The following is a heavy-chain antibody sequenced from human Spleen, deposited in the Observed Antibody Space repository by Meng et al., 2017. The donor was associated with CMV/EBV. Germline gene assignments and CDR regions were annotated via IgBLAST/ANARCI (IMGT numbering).Heavy chain of an antibody. J-gene: IGHJ6*02. CDR2: INPNSGGT. CDR1: GYY. CDR3: ARVYYDSSGYYSDHYYGMDV. V-gene: IGHV1-2*02. D-gene: IGHD3-22*01. Sequence: GYYMHWVRQAPGQGLEWMGWINPNSGGTEYAQKFRGRVTMTRDTSITTAYMELSRLRSDDTALYYCARVYYDSSGYYSDHYYGMDVWGQGTTVTVSS.